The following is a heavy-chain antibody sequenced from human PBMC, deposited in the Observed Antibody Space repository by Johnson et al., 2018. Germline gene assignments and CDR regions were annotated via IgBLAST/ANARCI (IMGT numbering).Heavy chain of an antibody. D-gene: IGHD2-15*01. J-gene: IGHJ5*02. CDR3: ARAAGWFDP. Sequence: VQLVESGGGLVQPGRSLRLSCAASGFTFDDYAMHWVRQVPGKGLEWVSDISWNSGSKGYADSVKGRFTISRDNAKNSLFLQMNSLRAEDTAVYFCARAAGWFDPWGQGILVTVSS. V-gene: IGHV3-9*01. CDR2: ISWNSGSK. CDR1: GFTFDDYA.